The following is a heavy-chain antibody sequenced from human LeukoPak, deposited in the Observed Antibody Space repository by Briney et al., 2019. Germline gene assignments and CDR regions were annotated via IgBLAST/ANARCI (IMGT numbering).Heavy chain of an antibody. Sequence: GGSLRLSCAASGFTFSSTWMHWVRQAPGKGLVWVSRITSDGSSTIYADSVKGRFTISRDNAKNTLYLQMNSLRAEDTAVYYCARGHCSGGSCYSYYYYNYMDVWGKGTTVTVSS. V-gene: IGHV3-74*01. CDR1: GFTFSSTW. J-gene: IGHJ6*03. CDR3: ARGHCSGGSCYSYYYYNYMDV. CDR2: ITSDGSST. D-gene: IGHD2-15*01.